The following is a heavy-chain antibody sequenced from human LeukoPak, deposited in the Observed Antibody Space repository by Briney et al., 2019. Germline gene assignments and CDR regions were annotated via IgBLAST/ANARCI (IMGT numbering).Heavy chain of an antibody. D-gene: IGHD2-15*01. J-gene: IGHJ4*02. V-gene: IGHV3-33*01. CDR2: IWYDGNNK. CDR1: GFTFSSYG. Sequence: PGGSLRLSCAASGFTFSSYGMHWVRQAPGKGLEWVAVIWYDGNNKYYADSVRGRFTISRDNSKNTLYLLMNSLIPEDTAVYYCAREVVSTPSYFDSWGQGTLVTVSS. CDR3: AREVVSTPSYFDS.